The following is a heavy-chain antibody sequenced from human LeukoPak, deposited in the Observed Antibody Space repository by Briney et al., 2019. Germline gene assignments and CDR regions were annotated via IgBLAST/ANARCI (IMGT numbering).Heavy chain of an antibody. Sequence: GGSLRLSCTASGFTFSAYAMRWVRQAPGKGPEWVSAIRGGGGSAFYADSVKGRFTISRDNSKYTLFLQMNSLRAEDTAVYYCARDPNGDYIGAFDMWGPGTMVTVSS. CDR3: ARDPNGDYIGAFDM. V-gene: IGHV3-23*01. D-gene: IGHD4-17*01. J-gene: IGHJ3*02. CDR2: IRGGGGSA. CDR1: GFTFSAYA.